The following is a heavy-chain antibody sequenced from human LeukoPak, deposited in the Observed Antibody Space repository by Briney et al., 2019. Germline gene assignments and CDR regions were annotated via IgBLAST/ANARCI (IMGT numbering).Heavy chain of an antibody. Sequence: GASVKVSCKASGYIFTSYDINWVRQATGQGLEWMGWMNPNSGNTGYAQKFQGRVTITRNTSISTAYMELSSLRSEDTAVYYCARGGHDSVTMIVVAAYYFDYWGQGILVTVSS. J-gene: IGHJ4*02. V-gene: IGHV1-8*03. CDR1: GYIFTSYD. CDR2: MNPNSGNT. D-gene: IGHD3-22*01. CDR3: ARGGHDSVTMIVVAAYYFDY.